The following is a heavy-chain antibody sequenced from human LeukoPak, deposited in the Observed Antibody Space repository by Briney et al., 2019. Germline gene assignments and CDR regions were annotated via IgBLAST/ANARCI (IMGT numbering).Heavy chain of an antibody. V-gene: IGHV3-15*01. CDR2: IKSKTDGGTT. CDR3: TTAPRGWYRDY. CDR1: GFTFSNAW. Sequence: GGSLRLSCAASGFTFSNAWMSWVRQAPGKGLEWVGRIKSKTDGGTTDYAAPVKGRFTIPRDDSKNTLYLQMNSLKTEDTAVYYCTTAPRGWYRDYWGQGTLVTVSS. J-gene: IGHJ4*02. D-gene: IGHD6-19*01.